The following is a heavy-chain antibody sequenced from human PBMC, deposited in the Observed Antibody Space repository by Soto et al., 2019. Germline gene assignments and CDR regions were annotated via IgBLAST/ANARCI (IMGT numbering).Heavy chain of an antibody. D-gene: IGHD2-2*01. CDR1: GGTFSSYA. J-gene: IGHJ3*02. V-gene: IGHV1-18*01. CDR2: ISAYNGNT. Sequence: ASVKVSCKASGGTFSSYAISWVRQAPGKGLEWMGWISAYNGNTNYAQKLQGRVTMTTDTSTSTAYMELRSLRSDDTAVYYCARDRHQSAFDIWGQGTMVTVSS. CDR3: ARDRHQSAFDI.